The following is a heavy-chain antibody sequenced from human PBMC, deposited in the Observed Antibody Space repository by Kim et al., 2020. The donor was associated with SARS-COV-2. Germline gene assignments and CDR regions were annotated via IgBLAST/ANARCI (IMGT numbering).Heavy chain of an antibody. D-gene: IGHD1-26*01. CDR3: ARVGRGATPVYRD. J-gene: IGHJ4*02. V-gene: IGHV1-46*01. Sequence: YAQKCQGRVTMTRDTSTSTVYMELSSLRSEDTAVYYCARVGRGATPVYRDWGQGTLVTVSS.